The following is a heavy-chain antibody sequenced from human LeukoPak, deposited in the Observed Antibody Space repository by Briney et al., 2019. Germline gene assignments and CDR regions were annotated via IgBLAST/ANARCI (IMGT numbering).Heavy chain of an antibody. D-gene: IGHD4-17*01. J-gene: IGHJ4*02. Sequence: SGPALVKPTQTLTLTCTFSGFSLSTSGMCVSWIRQPPGKALEWLSRIDWDDDKYYITSLKTRLTISTDTSKNQVVLTMTNMDPVDTATYYCARIRTTTVTTYDYWGQGTLVTVSS. CDR1: GFSLSTSGMC. CDR3: ARIRTTTVTTYDY. V-gene: IGHV2-70*11. CDR2: IDWDDDK.